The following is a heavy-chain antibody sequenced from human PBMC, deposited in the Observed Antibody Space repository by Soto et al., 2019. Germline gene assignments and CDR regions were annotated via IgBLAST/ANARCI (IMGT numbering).Heavy chain of an antibody. V-gene: IGHV3-33*01. CDR2: IWYDGSNK. J-gene: IGHJ4*02. Sequence: QVQLVESGGGVVQPGRSLRLSCAASGFTFSSYGMHWVRQAPGKGLEWVAVIWYDGSNKYYADSVKGRFTTSRDNSKNTLYLQMSSLRAEDTAVNYCARDCAGYSSGWYQRGGFDYWGQGTLVTVSS. CDR3: ARDCAGYSSGWYQRGGFDY. D-gene: IGHD6-19*01. CDR1: GFTFSSYG.